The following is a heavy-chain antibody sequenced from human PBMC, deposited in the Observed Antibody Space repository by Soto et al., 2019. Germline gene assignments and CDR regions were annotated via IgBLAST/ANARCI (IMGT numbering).Heavy chain of an antibody. CDR1: GYTFTSFY. D-gene: IGHD3-9*01. V-gene: IGHV1-46*03. Sequence: QVQLVQSGAEVKRPGASVKVSCKASGYTFTSFYIHWVRQAHGQGLEWMGVINPSGGATNYAQKFQDRVTMTRDTSTSTVYMELSSLRSEDTAVYSCARGRTEFDIFTARIVGDFWGQGTLVTVSS. J-gene: IGHJ4*02. CDR2: INPSGGAT. CDR3: ARGRTEFDIFTARIVGDF.